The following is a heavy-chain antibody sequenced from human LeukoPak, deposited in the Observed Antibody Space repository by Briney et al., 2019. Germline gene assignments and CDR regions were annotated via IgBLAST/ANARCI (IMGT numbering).Heavy chain of an antibody. CDR1: GGSISSGGYY. J-gene: IGHJ3*02. V-gene: IGHV4-31*03. CDR3: ATRSGSYSYDAFDI. Sequence: SETLSLTCTVSGGSISSGGYYWNWIRQHPGKGLEWIGYIYYSGSTYYNPSLKSRVTISVDTSKNQFSLKLSSVTAADTAVYYCATRSGSYSYDAFDIWGQGTMVTVSS. CDR2: IYYSGST. D-gene: IGHD1-26*01.